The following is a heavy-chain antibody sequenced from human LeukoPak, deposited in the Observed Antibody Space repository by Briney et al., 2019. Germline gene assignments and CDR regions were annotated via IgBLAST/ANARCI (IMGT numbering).Heavy chain of an antibody. CDR3: ARMGSSPRFGY. Sequence: PSQTLSLTCTVSGASISSGGYYWSWIRQHPGEGLEWIGYIYYSGSTSYNPSLKSRVTISQDTSKNQFSLNLNSVAAADTAVYYCARMGSSPRFGYWGQGTLVTVSS. D-gene: IGHD6-6*01. V-gene: IGHV4-31*03. CDR1: GASISSGGYY. CDR2: IYYSGST. J-gene: IGHJ4*02.